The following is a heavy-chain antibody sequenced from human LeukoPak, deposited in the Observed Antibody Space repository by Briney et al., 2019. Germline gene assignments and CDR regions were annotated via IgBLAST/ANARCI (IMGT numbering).Heavy chain of an antibody. CDR1: GGSFSGYY. D-gene: IGHD3-10*01. J-gene: IGHJ4*02. CDR2: INHSGST. CDR3: ASWVFDGSGSYFYY. Sequence: SETLSLICAVYGGSFSGYYWSWIRQPPGKGLEWIGEINHSGSTNYNPSLKSRVTISVDTSKNQFSLKLSSVTAADTAVYYCASWVFDGSGSYFYYWGQGTLVTVSS. V-gene: IGHV4-34*01.